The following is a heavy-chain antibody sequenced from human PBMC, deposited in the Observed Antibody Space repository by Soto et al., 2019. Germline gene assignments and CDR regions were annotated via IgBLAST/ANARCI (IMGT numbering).Heavy chain of an antibody. CDR1: GFTFSSYW. Sequence: EVQLVESGGGLVQPGGSLRLSCAASGFTFSSYWMHWVRQAPGKGLVWVSRINSDGSSTSYADSVKGRFTISRDNAKNTLYLQMNSLRAEDTAVYYCARVGGYCSITSCSPYYYYYYMDVWGKGTTVTVSS. J-gene: IGHJ6*03. D-gene: IGHD2-2*01. V-gene: IGHV3-74*01. CDR3: ARVGGYCSITSCSPYYYYYYMDV. CDR2: INSDGSST.